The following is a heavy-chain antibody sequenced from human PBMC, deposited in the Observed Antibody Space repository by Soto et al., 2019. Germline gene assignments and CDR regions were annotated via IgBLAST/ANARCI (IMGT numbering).Heavy chain of an antibody. Sequence: QVQLVQSGAEVKKPGSSVKVSCKASGGTFSSYTISWVRQAPGQGLEWMGRIIPSLGIANYAQKFQGRVTITADKSTSTAYMELSRLRSEDKDVYYCARTAATSEAFDIWGQGTMVTVSS. CDR3: ARTAATSEAFDI. J-gene: IGHJ3*02. D-gene: IGHD2-15*01. CDR2: IIPSLGIA. V-gene: IGHV1-69*02. CDR1: GGTFSSYT.